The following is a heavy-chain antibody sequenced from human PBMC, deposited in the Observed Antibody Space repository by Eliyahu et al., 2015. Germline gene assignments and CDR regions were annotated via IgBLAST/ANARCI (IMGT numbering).Heavy chain of an antibody. CDR1: GGSFSGNF. J-gene: IGHJ6*02. CDR2: IKHSGST. Sequence: QVQLQEWGAGLLRPSETLSLTCAVYGGSFSGNFWSWIRQPPGKGLEWIGEIKHSGSTNYNPSLKSRVTISVDTSKNHVSLKLSSVTAADTAVYYCARRRFYFYGMDVWGQGTTVTVSS. CDR3: ARRRFYFYGMDV. V-gene: IGHV4-34*01.